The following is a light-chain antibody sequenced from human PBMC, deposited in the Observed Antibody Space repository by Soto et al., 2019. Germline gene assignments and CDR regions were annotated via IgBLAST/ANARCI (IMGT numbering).Light chain of an antibody. J-gene: IGKJ3*01. V-gene: IGKV1-39*01. CDR2: GAS. CDR1: QNILNH. CDR3: QQTFNTYFT. Sequence: IQLTQSPSSLSAAVGDRVTITCRTSQNILNHLNWYQQKPGKVPKILIYGASTLHNGVPSRFSAGGSGSLSTLTISNLQPDDFATYYCQQTFNTYFTFGPGT.